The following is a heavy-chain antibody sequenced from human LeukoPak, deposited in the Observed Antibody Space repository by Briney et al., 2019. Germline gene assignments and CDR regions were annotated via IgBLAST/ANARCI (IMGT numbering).Heavy chain of an antibody. Sequence: GGSLTLSCAASGFTFSSYCMNWLRQAPGKGLEGVSYISSSSSTIYYADSVKGRFTLSRDNAKKSLYLPMKSLRAEDTGVFFFSRDFVAVRGYSGQGTLVTVSS. J-gene: IGHJ4*02. V-gene: IGHV3-48*04. CDR3: SRDFVAVRGY. D-gene: IGHD2-21*01. CDR1: GFTFSSYC. CDR2: ISSSSSTI.